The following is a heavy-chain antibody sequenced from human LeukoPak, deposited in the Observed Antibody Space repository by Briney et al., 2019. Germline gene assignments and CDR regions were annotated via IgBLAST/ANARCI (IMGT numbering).Heavy chain of an antibody. CDR3: ARLNAGEFFDY. CDR2: IYSGGST. D-gene: IGHD3-10*01. J-gene: IGHJ4*02. Sequence: GGSLRLSCAASGFTVSSNYMSWVRQAPGKGLEWVSVIYSGGSTYYADSVKGRFTISRDNSKNTLYLQMNSLRAEDTAVYYCARLNAGEFFDYWGQGTLVTVSS. V-gene: IGHV3-66*02. CDR1: GFTVSSNY.